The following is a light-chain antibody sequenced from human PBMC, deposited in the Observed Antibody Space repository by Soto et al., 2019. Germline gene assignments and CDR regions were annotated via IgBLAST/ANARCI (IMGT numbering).Light chain of an antibody. CDR3: QSYDNSLGVYV. CDR1: SSNIGAHYD. CDR2: GNS. J-gene: IGLJ1*01. V-gene: IGLV1-40*01. Sequence: QSVLTQPPSVSGAPGQRVTISCTGSSSNIGAHYDVHWYQQLPGTAPKLLIYGNSNRPSGVPDRFSGSKSGTSASLAITGLQAEDEADYYCQSYDNSLGVYVFGTGTQLTVL.